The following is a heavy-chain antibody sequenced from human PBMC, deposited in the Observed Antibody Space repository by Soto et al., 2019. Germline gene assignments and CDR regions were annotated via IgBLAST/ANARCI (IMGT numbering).Heavy chain of an antibody. CDR1: GVSVTSYT. J-gene: IGHJ4*02. CDR2: VFSSVSA. Sequence: SETLSLTCTVYGVSVTSYTWSWVRQPANKGLEWIGRVFSSVSATYNPSLKSRVSISMDTAENRISLKLDSVTAADAGVYFCARDGMTTGDTWGPGTLVTVSS. D-gene: IGHD2-21*02. CDR3: ARDGMTTGDT. V-gene: IGHV4-4*07.